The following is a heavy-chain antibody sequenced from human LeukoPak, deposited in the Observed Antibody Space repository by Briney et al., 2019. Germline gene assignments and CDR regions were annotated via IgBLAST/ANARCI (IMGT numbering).Heavy chain of an antibody. V-gene: IGHV3-21*01. Sequence: GGSLRLSCAASGFTFSGYSMNWVRQAPGKGLEWVSSISSSSSYIYYADSVKGRFTISRDNAKNSLYLQMNSLRAEDTAVYYCARGDGYSGYDFGDYWGQGTLVTVSS. CDR3: ARGDGYSGYDFGDY. CDR2: ISSSSSYI. CDR1: GFTFSGYS. J-gene: IGHJ4*02. D-gene: IGHD5-12*01.